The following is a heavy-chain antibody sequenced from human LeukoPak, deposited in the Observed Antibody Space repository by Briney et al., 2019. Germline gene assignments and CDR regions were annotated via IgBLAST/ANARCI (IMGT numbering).Heavy chain of an antibody. Sequence: GGSLRLSCAASGFTVSTFAWHWVRQPPGKGLEWVAFMGTDETDIHYADSVRGRFSISRDNSRNTLYLAVSTVRADDTAVYYCVKGDIEVVTAVWADWGQGILVTVSS. J-gene: IGHJ4*02. CDR1: GFTVSTFA. D-gene: IGHD2-21*02. CDR3: VKGDIEVVTAVWAD. V-gene: IGHV3-30*02. CDR2: MGTDETDI.